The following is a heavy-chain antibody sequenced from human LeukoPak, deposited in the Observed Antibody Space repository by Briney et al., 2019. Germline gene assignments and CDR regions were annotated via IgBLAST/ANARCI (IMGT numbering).Heavy chain of an antibody. D-gene: IGHD1-26*01. J-gene: IGHJ3*02. CDR1: GGSFSGYY. CDR2: INHSGST. Sequence: SETLSLTCAVYGGSFSGYYWSWIRQPPGKGLEWIGEINHSGSTNYNPSLKSRVTISVDTSKNQFSLKLSSVTAADTAVYYCARQRALGSYFRAFDIWGQGTMVTVSS. CDR3: ARQRALGSYFRAFDI. V-gene: IGHV4-34*01.